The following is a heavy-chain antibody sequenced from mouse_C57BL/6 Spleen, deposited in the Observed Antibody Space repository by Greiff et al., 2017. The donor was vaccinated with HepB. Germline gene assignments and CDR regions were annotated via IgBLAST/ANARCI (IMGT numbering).Heavy chain of an antibody. Sequence: DVHLVESGGGLVKPGGSLKLSCAASGFTFSDYGMHWVRQAPEKGLEWVAYISSGSSTIYYADTVKGRFTISRDNAKNTLFLPMTSLRSEDTAMYYCARPTVVASFDYWGQGTTLTVSS. V-gene: IGHV5-17*01. CDR1: GFTFSDYG. D-gene: IGHD1-1*01. CDR3: ARPTVVASFDY. J-gene: IGHJ2*01. CDR2: ISSGSSTI.